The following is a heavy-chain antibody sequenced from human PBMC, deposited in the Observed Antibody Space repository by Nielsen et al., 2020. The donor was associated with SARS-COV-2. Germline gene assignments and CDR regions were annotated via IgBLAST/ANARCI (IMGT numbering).Heavy chain of an antibody. CDR1: DGSFSGYY. V-gene: IGHV4-34*01. CDR2: INHSGST. Sequence: SETLSLTCGIYDGSFSGYYWSWLRQPPGRGLEWIGEINHSGSTNYNPSLKTRVTILVDPSKNQFSLKLNSVTAADTATYFCARELSDCNESPCHRLGFDPWGQGILVTVSS. J-gene: IGHJ5*02. D-gene: IGHD2/OR15-2a*01. CDR3: ARELSDCNESPCHRLGFDP.